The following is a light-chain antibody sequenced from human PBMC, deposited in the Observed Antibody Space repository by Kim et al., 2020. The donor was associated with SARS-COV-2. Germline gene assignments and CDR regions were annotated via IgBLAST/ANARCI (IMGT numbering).Light chain of an antibody. J-gene: IGLJ2*01. CDR1: SGSIASNY. V-gene: IGLV6-57*03. CDR3: QSYDSSNPVV. Sequence: KTVTISCTRSSGSIASNYVQWYQQRPGSAPTTVIYEDNQRPSGVPERFSGSIDSSSNSASLTISGLKTEDEADYYCQSYDSSNPVVFGGGTQLTFL. CDR2: EDN.